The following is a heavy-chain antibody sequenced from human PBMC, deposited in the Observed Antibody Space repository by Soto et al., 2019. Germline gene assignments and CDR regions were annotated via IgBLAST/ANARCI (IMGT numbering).Heavy chain of an antibody. CDR3: AKTTSSWSPNFDY. V-gene: IGHV3-23*01. J-gene: IGHJ4*02. CDR2: ISSSGSST. D-gene: IGHD6-13*01. Sequence: LRLSCAASGFAFSAYAMSWVRQAPRKGLEWVSGISSSGSSTDYADSVKGRFIISRDKSKNTPYLQMHSLRAEDTAIYYCAKTTSSWSPNFDYWGQGTLVTVSS. CDR1: GFAFSAYA.